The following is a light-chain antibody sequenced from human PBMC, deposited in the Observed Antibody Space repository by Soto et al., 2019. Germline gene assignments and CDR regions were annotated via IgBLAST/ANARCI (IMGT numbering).Light chain of an antibody. CDR2: DVI. Sequence: QSALTQPASVSGSPGQSITISCTGTSSDIGHYDYVSWYQQHPGKAPKLMIFDVIKRPSGVPDRFSGSKSGNTASLTISGLQAEDEADYYCCSYAGSYIYVFGTGTKLTVL. CDR1: SSDIGHYDY. CDR3: CSYAGSYIYV. J-gene: IGLJ1*01. V-gene: IGLV2-11*01.